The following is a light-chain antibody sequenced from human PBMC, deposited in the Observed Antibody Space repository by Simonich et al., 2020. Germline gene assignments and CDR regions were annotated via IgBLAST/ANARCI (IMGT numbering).Light chain of an antibody. J-gene: IGKJ2*01. CDR1: QSVLYSSNNKNY. CDR3: QQYYSTPPYT. V-gene: IGKV4-1*01. Sequence: DIVMTQSPDSLAVSLGERATIKCKSSQSVLYSSNNKNYLAWYQQKPGQPPKLLIYWAFTRESGVPDRFSGSGSGTDFTLTISSLQAEDVAVYYCQQYYSTPPYTFGQGTKLEIK. CDR2: WAF.